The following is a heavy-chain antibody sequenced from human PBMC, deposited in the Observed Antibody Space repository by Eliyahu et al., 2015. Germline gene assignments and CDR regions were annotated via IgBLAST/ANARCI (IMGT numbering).Heavy chain of an antibody. D-gene: IGHD5-18*01. CDR2: IYWDDDK. Sequence: QITLKESGPTLVKPTQTLTLTCTFSGFSLSTSGVGVGWIRQPPGKALEWLALIYWDDDKRYTPSLKSRLTITKDTSKNQVVLTMTNMDPVDTATYYCALVGRAFSYGYWGQGTLVTVSS. CDR3: ALVGRAFSYGY. J-gene: IGHJ4*02. V-gene: IGHV2-5*02. CDR1: GFSLSTSGVG.